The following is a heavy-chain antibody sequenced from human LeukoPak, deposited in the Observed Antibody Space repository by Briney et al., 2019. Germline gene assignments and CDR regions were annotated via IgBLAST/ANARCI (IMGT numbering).Heavy chain of an antibody. Sequence: PGGSLRLSCAVSGFPFSIYEMNWVRQAPGKGLEWVSGISGSGGSTYYADSAKGRFSISRDNSKNTVYLQMSSLRAEDTAVYYCAKDHEDYGSSYFCAFDVWGQGTMVTVSS. CDR3: AKDHEDYGSSYFCAFDV. D-gene: IGHD3-10*01. CDR2: ISGSGGST. J-gene: IGHJ3*01. V-gene: IGHV3-23*01. CDR1: GFPFSIYE.